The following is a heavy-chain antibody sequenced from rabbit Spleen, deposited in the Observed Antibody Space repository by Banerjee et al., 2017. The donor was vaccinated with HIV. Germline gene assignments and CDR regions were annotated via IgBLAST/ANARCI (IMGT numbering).Heavy chain of an antibody. Sequence: QHQLVESGGGLVQPEGSLTLTCTTSGFSFSSRYYMCWVRQAPGKGLEWIGCISSGATGNTYYASWAKSRFTISKTSSTTLTLQMTSLTAADTATYFCARTTYGYDDYADLYYAAMDLWGPGTLVTVS. V-gene: IGHV1S45*01. CDR3: ARTTYGYDDYADLYYAAMDL. D-gene: IGHD6-1*01. CDR2: ISSGATGNT. CDR1: GFSFSSRYY. J-gene: IGHJ6*01.